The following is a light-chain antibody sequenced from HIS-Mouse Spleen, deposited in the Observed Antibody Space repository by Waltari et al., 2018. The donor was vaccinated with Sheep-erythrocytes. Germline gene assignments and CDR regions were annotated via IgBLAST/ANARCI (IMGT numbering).Light chain of an antibody. V-gene: IGKV3-15*01. J-gene: IGKJ1*01. Sequence: EIVMTQSPATLSVSPGERATLSCRASQSVNSNLAWYQPKPGQAPRLLIYGASTRATGIPARFSGSGSGTEFTLTISSMQSEDFAVYYCQQYNNWPPWTFGQGTKVEIK. CDR1: QSVNSN. CDR2: GAS. CDR3: QQYNNWPPWT.